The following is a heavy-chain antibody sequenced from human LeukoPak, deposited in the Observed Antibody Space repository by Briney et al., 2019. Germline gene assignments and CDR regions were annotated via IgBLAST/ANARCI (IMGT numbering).Heavy chain of an antibody. CDR3: ARDLAAAGPPLGWFDP. J-gene: IGHJ5*02. CDR1: GGSFSGYY. D-gene: IGHD6-13*01. Sequence: SETLSLTCAVYGGSFSGYYWSWIRQPPGKGLEWIGYIYYSGSTNYNPSLKSRVTISVDTSKNQFSLKLSSVTAADTAVYYCARDLAAAGPPLGWFDPWGQGTLVTVSS. V-gene: IGHV4-59*01. CDR2: IYYSGST.